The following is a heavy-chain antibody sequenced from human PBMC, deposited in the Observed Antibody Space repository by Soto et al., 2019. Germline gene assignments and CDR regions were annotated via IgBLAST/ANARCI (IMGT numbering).Heavy chain of an antibody. Sequence: SETLSLTCAVYGGSFSGYYWSWIRLPPGKGLEWIGEINHSGSTNYNPSLKSRVTMSVDTYKKQFSLNLSSVTAADTAVYYCARGVGGYDFWSGYYSQAQYLDYWGQGTLVTVSS. D-gene: IGHD3-3*01. CDR3: ARGVGGYDFWSGYYSQAQYLDY. J-gene: IGHJ4*02. CDR1: GGSFSGYY. CDR2: INHSGST. V-gene: IGHV4-34*01.